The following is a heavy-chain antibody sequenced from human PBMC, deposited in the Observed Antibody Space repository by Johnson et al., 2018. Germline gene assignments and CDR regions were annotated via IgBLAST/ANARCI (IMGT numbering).Heavy chain of an antibody. CDR2: ISYDGGDK. J-gene: IGHJ6*03. CDR3: AKDDWPTYYYMDV. CDR1: GFTFTSYG. Sequence: QVQLVESGGGLVQPGGSLRLSCAASGFTFTSYGMHWVRQAPGKGLEWVAVISYDGGDKYYADSVKGRFTISRYNSKHTLSLQMDSLRTEDTAVYYCAKDDWPTYYYMDVWGKGTTVTVSS. D-gene: IGHD3-9*01. V-gene: IGHV3-30*18.